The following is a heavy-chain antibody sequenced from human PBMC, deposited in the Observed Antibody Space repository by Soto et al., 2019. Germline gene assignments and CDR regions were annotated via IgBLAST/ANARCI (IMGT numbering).Heavy chain of an antibody. CDR2: INTDGSST. CDR3: AKRGVDTFGLSY. CDR1: GFTFSSFW. J-gene: IGHJ4*02. Sequence: EVQLVESGGGLVQPGGSLRLSCAVSGFTFSSFWMHLVRQAPGEGLVWVSRINTDGSSTSYADSVKGRFTISRDNAKNTLYLQMNSLRVEDTAMYYCAKRGVDTFGLSYWGQGTLVTVTS. D-gene: IGHD3-10*01. V-gene: IGHV3-74*01.